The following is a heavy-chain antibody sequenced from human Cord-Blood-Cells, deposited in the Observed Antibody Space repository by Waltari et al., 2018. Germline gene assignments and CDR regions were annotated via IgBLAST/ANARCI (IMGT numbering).Heavy chain of an antibody. D-gene: IGHD7-27*01. Sequence: QVQLQQWGAGLLKPSETLSLTCAVYGGSFSGYYWSWTRQPPGKGLEWIGEINHSGSTNYNPSLKSRVTISVDTSKNQFSLKLSSVTAADTAVYYCARANWGKRAFDIWGQGTMVTVSS. J-gene: IGHJ3*02. CDR2: INHSGST. CDR3: ARANWGKRAFDI. V-gene: IGHV4-34*01. CDR1: GGSFSGYY.